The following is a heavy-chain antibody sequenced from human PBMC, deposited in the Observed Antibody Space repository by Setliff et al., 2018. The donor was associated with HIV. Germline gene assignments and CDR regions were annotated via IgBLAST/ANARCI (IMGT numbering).Heavy chain of an antibody. D-gene: IGHD3-10*01. CDR2: IYKSGTT. J-gene: IGHJ5*02. Sequence: SETLSLTCSVSGGSVNSYHWSWIRQPPGKGLEWIGYIYKSGTTNYSPSLKSRVTISAGPSKNQFSLKLTSVTAADTAVYYCARVITMVWTTFDPWGQGTLVTVSS. CDR3: ARVITMVWTTFDP. V-gene: IGHV4-59*08. CDR1: GGSVNSYH.